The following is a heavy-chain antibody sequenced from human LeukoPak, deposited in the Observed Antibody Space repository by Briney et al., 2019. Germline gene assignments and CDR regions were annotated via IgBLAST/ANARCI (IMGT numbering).Heavy chain of an antibody. V-gene: IGHV3-21*06. CDR3: ARLDESEGDY. CDR1: GFTFSYYN. J-gene: IGHJ4*02. CDR2: ISGGSDYI. Sequence: GGSLRLSCSASGFTFSYYNMNWVRQAPGKRLEWVASISGGSDYIEYADSVKGRFTISRDNAKNSLFLQISNLSAEDTAVYYCARLDESEGDYWGQGTLLTVSS.